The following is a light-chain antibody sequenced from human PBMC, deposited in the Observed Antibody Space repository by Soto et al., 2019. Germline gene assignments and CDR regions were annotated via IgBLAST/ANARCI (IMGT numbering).Light chain of an antibody. Sequence: AIQMTQSASSLSASIGDRVTITCRASQSIRNELGWYQQKPGQAPILLIYAASSVQSGVPSRFSGSGSGTDFTLTISSLQPEDFATYYCLQDYSYPRTFGQGTKVEVK. CDR3: LQDYSYPRT. V-gene: IGKV1-6*01. CDR2: AAS. CDR1: QSIRNE. J-gene: IGKJ1*01.